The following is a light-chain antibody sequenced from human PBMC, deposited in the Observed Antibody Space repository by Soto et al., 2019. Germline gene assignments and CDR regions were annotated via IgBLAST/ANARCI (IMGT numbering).Light chain of an antibody. J-gene: IGKJ1*01. CDR2: AAS. Sequence: IQMTQSPSSLSASAGDTVTITCRASQSISSYLNWYRQKPGKAPELLIFAASDLQSGVPSRFSGSGSGTDFTLTISSLQPEDFATYYCQQNYSSPQTFGQGTKVDIK. CDR1: QSISSY. CDR3: QQNYSSPQT. V-gene: IGKV1-39*01.